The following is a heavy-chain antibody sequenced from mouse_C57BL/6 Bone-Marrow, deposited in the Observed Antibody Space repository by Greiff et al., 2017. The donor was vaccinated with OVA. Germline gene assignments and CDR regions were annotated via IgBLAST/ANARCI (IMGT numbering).Heavy chain of an antibody. J-gene: IGHJ3*01. V-gene: IGHV1-69*01. Sequence: QVQLQQSGAELVMPGASVKLSCKASGYTFTSYWMHWVKQRPGQGLEWIGEIDPSDSYTNYNQKVKGKSTLTVDKSSSTAYMQLSSLTSEDSAVYYCGKGGYDGYWFAYWGQGTLVTVSA. D-gene: IGHD2-3*01. CDR1: GYTFTSYW. CDR2: IDPSDSYT. CDR3: GKGGYDGYWFAY.